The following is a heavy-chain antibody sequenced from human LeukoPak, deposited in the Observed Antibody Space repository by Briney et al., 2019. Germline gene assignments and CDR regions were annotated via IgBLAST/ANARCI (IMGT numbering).Heavy chain of an antibody. J-gene: IGHJ4*02. CDR3: ARPYYGSGGYYTYFHY. CDR1: GGSISSSSYY. D-gene: IGHD3-10*01. V-gene: IGHV4-39*01. Sequence: SETLSLTCTVSGGSISSSSYYRGWICQPPGKGLEWIGGIYYSGSTYYNPSLKSRVTISVDTSKTQFSLKLRSVTAAHTAVYYCARPYYGSGGYYTYFHYWRQRTLVTVSS. CDR2: IYYSGST.